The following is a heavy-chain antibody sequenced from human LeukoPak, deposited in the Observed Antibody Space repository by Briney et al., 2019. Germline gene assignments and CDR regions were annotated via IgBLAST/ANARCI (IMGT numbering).Heavy chain of an antibody. CDR2: IIPILGKA. Sequence: ASVKVSCKASGGTFISYAISGVGQARGQGGEGMGRIIPILGKANYAQKFQGRVTNNKEESKSKDYMEMSSLRSDDTAVYYCARNYVWGSYRYLHYFDYWGQGTLVTVSS. CDR3: ARNYVWGSYRYLHYFDY. D-gene: IGHD3-16*02. CDR1: GGTFISYA. V-gene: IGHV1-69*05. J-gene: IGHJ4*02.